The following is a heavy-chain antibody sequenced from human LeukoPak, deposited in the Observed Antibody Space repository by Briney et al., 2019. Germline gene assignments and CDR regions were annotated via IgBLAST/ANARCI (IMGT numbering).Heavy chain of an antibody. CDR3: ARGGITMVREDFDY. CDR1: GYTFTGYY. Sequence: ASVKVSCKASGYTFTGYYMHWVRQAPGQGLEWMGRINPYSGGTNYAQKFQGRVTMTRDTSISTAYMELSRLRSDDTAVYYCARGGITMVREDFDYWGQGTLVTVSS. CDR2: INPYSGGT. D-gene: IGHD3-10*01. J-gene: IGHJ4*02. V-gene: IGHV1-2*06.